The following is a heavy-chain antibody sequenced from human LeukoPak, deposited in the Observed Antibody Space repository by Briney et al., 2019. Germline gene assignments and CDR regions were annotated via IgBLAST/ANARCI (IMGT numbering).Heavy chain of an antibody. J-gene: IGHJ4*02. Sequence: SSVKVSCKASGYTFSNYGISWGREAPVLGLEWMGGTSYNGNTNYAQKFQDRVTMTTETSTTTAYMELRSLESDDTAVYYCARHSGSGWQALGYWGQGTLVTVSS. CDR1: GYTFSNYG. CDR2: TSYNGNT. V-gene: IGHV1-18*04. D-gene: IGHD6-19*01. CDR3: ARHSGSGWQALGY.